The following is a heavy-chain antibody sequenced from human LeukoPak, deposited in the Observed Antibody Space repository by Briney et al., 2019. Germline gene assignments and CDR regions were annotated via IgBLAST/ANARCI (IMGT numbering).Heavy chain of an antibody. CDR2: MNPNSGNT. CDR3: ARAHRKYSSRHGRDYYGMDV. Sequence: GASVKVSCKASGYTFTSYDINWVRQATGQGLEWMGWMNPNSGNTGYAQKFQGRVTMTRNTSISTAYMEPSSLRSEDTAVYYCARAHRKYSSRHGRDYYGMDVWGQGTTVTVSS. D-gene: IGHD6-13*01. V-gene: IGHV1-8*01. J-gene: IGHJ6*02. CDR1: GYTFTSYD.